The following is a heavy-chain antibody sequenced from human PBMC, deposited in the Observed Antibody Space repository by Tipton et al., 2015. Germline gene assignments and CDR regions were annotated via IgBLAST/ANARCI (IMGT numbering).Heavy chain of an antibody. V-gene: IGHV4-38-2*01. CDR2: IFHRGDT. CDR1: GYSISSGYY. CDR3: ARHRDSGTYPLDY. J-gene: IGHJ4*02. Sequence: LRLSCDVSGYSISSGYYWGWIRQPPGKGLEWIGSIFHRGDTNYNPSLKSRVTISLDTSKNQISLTLTSVTAADTAVYYCARHRDSGTYPLDYWGQGTLVTVSS. D-gene: IGHD3-10*01.